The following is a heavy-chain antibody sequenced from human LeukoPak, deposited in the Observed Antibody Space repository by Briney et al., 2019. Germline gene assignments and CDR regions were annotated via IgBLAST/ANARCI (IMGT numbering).Heavy chain of an antibody. CDR3: TSAGRFTSCRSYFFDN. Sequence: PSETLSLTCSASGCSISGYYWRWLRQPPGKGLEWIAYVSYSGNTNYTPSLKNRVSISVDTSKTRFSLQLRSVTAADTAFYYFTSAGRFTSCRSYFFDNWGQGTLVTVS. V-gene: IGHV4-59*03. CDR1: GCSISGYY. J-gene: IGHJ4*02. CDR2: VSYSGNT. D-gene: IGHD2-2*01.